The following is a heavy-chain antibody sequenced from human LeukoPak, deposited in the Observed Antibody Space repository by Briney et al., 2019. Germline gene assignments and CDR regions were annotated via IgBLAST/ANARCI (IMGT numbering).Heavy chain of an antibody. V-gene: IGHV4-4*07. CDR2: VYSSGST. D-gene: IGHD6-19*01. CDR3: ARDRSSGWYVVDY. J-gene: IGHJ4*02. Sequence: SETLSLTCSVSRGSISSYYWSWIRQPAGKGLEWIGRVYSSGSTNYNPSLKSRVTMSIDTSKNQFSLKLSSVTAADTAVYYCARDRSSGWYVVDYWGQGTLVTVSS. CDR1: RGSISSYY.